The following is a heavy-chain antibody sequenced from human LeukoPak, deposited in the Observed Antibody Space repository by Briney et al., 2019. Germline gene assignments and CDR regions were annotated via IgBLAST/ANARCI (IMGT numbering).Heavy chain of an antibody. J-gene: IGHJ6*03. V-gene: IGHV4-4*07. CDR2: IYTSGST. Sequence: PSETLSLTCSVSGGSITSHYWSWIRQPAGKGLEWIGRIYTSGSTNYNPSLKSRVTMSVDTSKNQFSLKLSSVTAADTAVYYCARDFGTSSFDGDYYYYYMDVWGKGTTVTVSS. CDR3: ARDFGTSSFDGDYYYYYMDV. CDR1: GGSITSHY. D-gene: IGHD2-2*01.